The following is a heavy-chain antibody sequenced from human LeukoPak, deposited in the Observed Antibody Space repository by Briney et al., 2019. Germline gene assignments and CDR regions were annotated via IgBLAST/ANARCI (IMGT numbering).Heavy chain of an antibody. J-gene: IGHJ6*02. Sequence: PGGSLRLSCAASGFTFSNYAMSWVRQAPGKGLEWVSAISGSGGSTYYADSVKGRFTISRDNSKNTLYLQMNSLRAEDTAVYYCASRRLRYFDWFGMDVWGQGTTVTVSS. CDR2: ISGSGGST. CDR3: ASRRLRYFDWFGMDV. CDR1: GFTFSNYA. D-gene: IGHD3-9*01. V-gene: IGHV3-23*01.